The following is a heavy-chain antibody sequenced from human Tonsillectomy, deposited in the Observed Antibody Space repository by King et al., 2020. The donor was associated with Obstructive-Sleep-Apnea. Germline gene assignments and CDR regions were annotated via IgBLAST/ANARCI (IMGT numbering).Heavy chain of an antibody. J-gene: IGHJ4*02. CDR2: IYYSGST. V-gene: IGHV4-39*07. D-gene: IGHD5-18*01. Sequence: QLQESGPGLVKPSETLSLTCTVSGGSISSNSYWGWIRQPPGKGLEWIGHIYYSGSTYDNPSLKSRVTISVDTSKNQFSLELNSVTAAETAVYYCARADRDIAMGLFDYWGQGTLVTVSS. CDR3: ARADRDIAMGLFDY. CDR1: GGSISSNSY.